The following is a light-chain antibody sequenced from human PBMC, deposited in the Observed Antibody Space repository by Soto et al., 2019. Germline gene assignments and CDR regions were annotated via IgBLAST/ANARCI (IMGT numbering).Light chain of an antibody. V-gene: IGKV3-15*01. Sequence: EIAMTQSPATLSVSPGERATLSCRASQSVSSDLAWYQQKPGHPPRLLIYGASTRATGIPARFSGSGSGTEFTLTISSLQSEDFAVYYCQQYRGLAFGGGTKVEIK. CDR2: GAS. CDR3: QQYRGLA. J-gene: IGKJ4*01. CDR1: QSVSSD.